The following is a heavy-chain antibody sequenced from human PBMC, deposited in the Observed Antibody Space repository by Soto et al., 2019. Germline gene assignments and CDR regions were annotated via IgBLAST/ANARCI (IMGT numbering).Heavy chain of an antibody. CDR2: VNHSGST. Sequence: SETLSLTCAVYGGSFSGYYWSWIRQPPGKGLEWIGEVNHSGSTNYNPSLKSRVTISVDTSKNQFSLKLSSVTAADTAVYYCARARRVYDSSGYLDYWGREPWSPSPQ. CDR3: ARARRVYDSSGYLDY. J-gene: IGHJ4*02. V-gene: IGHV4-34*01. CDR1: GGSFSGYY. D-gene: IGHD3-22*01.